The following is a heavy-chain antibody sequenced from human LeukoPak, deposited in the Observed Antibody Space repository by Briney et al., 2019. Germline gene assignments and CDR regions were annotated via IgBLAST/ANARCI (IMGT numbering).Heavy chain of an antibody. J-gene: IGHJ4*02. V-gene: IGHV4-38-2*02. CDR2: IYHSGST. D-gene: IGHD7-27*01. Sequence: SETLSLTCTVSGYSISSGYYWGWIRQPPGKGLEWIGSIYHSGSTYYNPSLKSRVTISVDTSKNQFSLKLSSVTAADTAVYYCARDPFNWGNHFDFWGQGTLVTVSS. CDR3: ARDPFNWGNHFDF. CDR1: GYSISSGYY.